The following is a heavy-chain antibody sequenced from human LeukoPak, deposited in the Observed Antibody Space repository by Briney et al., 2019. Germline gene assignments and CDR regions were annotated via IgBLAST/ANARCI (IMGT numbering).Heavy chain of an antibody. J-gene: IGHJ3*02. CDR3: ARSELRFLEWSGGAFDI. V-gene: IGHV1-46*01. D-gene: IGHD3-3*01. CDR2: INPSGGST. Sequence: GASVKVSCKASGYSFTNYDINWVRQAPGQGLEWMGIINPSGGSTSYAQKFQGRVTMTRDMSTSTVYMELSSLRSEDTAVYYCARSELRFLEWSGGAFDIWGQGTMVTVSS. CDR1: GYSFTNYD.